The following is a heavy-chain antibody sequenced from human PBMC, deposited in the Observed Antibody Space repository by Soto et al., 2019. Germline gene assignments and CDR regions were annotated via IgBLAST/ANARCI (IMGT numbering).Heavy chain of an antibody. CDR1: GGSISSYY. J-gene: IGHJ6*03. CDR2: IYYSGST. D-gene: IGHD2-15*01. V-gene: IGHV4-59*01. CDR3: ARNSYDCSGGSCYLTDYYYYMDV. Sequence: SETLSLTCTVSGGSISSYYWSWIRQPPGKGLEWIGYIYYSGSTNYNPSLKSRVTISVDTSKNQFSLKLSSVTAADTAVYYCARNSYDCSGGSCYLTDYYYYMDVWGKGTTVTVSS.